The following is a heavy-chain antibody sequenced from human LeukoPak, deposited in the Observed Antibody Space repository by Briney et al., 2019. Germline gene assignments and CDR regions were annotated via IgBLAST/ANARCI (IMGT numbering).Heavy chain of an antibody. D-gene: IGHD5-18*01. V-gene: IGHV3-7*01. Sequence: GGSLRLSCAASGFTFCSYWMSWVRQAPGKGLQWVANIKQDGSEKYYVDSVKGRFTISRDNAKNSLYLQMNSLRAEDTAVYYCARALIQLYAFLDYWGQGTLVTVSS. CDR3: ARALIQLYAFLDY. CDR1: GFTFCSYW. CDR2: IKQDGSEK. J-gene: IGHJ4*02.